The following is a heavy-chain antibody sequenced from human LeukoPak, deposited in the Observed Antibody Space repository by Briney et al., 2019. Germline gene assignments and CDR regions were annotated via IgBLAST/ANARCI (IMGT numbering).Heavy chain of an antibody. V-gene: IGHV3-23*01. CDR2: LTGSGASP. J-gene: IGHJ4*02. D-gene: IGHD2/OR15-2a*01. CDR3: AKDYFLIDY. CDR1: GFTFSTYA. Sequence: GGSLRLSCAASGFTFSTYAMSWARQAPGKGLEWVSTLTGSGASPYYADSVKGRFTISRDNSKNTLYLQMNSLRAEDTAVYYCAKDYFLIDYWGQGTLVTVSS.